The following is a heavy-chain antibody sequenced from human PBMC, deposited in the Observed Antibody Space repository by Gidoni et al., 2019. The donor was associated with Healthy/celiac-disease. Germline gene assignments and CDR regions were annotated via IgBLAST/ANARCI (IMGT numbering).Heavy chain of an antibody. J-gene: IGHJ6*02. D-gene: IGHD3-10*01. V-gene: IGHV3-15*01. CDR1: GFTFSNAW. Sequence: EVQLVESGGGLVKPGGSLRLSCAASGFTFSNAWMSWVRQAPGKGLEWVGRIKSKTDGGTTDYAAPVKGRFTISRDDSKNTLYLQMNSLKTEDTAVYYCTTDSPYGSGSYYVGYYYGMDVWGQGTTVTVSS. CDR2: IKSKTDGGTT. CDR3: TTDSPYGSGSYYVGYYYGMDV.